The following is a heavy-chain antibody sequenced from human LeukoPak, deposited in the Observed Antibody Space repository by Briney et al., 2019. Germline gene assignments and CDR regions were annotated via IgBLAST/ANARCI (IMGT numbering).Heavy chain of an antibody. J-gene: IGHJ4*02. Sequence: PSETLSLTCTVSGGSISYYYWTWIRQPAGKGLEWIGRIHSSGSTNYNPSLKSRVTMSVDTSKNQFSLRLSSVTAADTAVYYCARDPHGSSGWYDYRGQGILVTVSS. CDR3: ARDPHGSSGWYDY. D-gene: IGHD6-19*01. V-gene: IGHV4-4*07. CDR2: IHSSGST. CDR1: GGSISYYY.